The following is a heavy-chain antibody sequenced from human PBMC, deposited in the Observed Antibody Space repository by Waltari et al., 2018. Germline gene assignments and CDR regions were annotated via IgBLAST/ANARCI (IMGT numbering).Heavy chain of an antibody. Sequence: LQLQEPGPGLAKPADTLSLTCPVAGGPIRNSSYYWGWIRPPPGKGLEWSGSIYYSGSTYYNPSLKSRVTISVDTSKNQFSLKLSSVTAADTAVYYCARHYLPGIAAAGSGPWGQGTLVTVSS. CDR3: ARHYLPGIAAAGSGP. D-gene: IGHD6-13*01. CDR1: GGPIRNSSYY. V-gene: IGHV4-39*01. CDR2: IYYSGST. J-gene: IGHJ5*02.